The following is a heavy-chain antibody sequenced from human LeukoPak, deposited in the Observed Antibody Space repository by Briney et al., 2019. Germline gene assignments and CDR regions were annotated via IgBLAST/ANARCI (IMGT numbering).Heavy chain of an antibody. CDR2: IYHSGST. J-gene: IGHJ4*02. CDR1: GDSISSYY. V-gene: IGHV4-59*01. D-gene: IGHD2-2*01. Sequence: SEILSLTCTVSGDSISSYYWSWIRQPPGGGLEWVGYIYHSGSTNYNPSLKSRVTISVDTSKNQFSLKLISVTAADTAVYYCARDSGEAEVPAAMFDYWGQGTLVTVSS. CDR3: ARDSGEAEVPAAMFDY.